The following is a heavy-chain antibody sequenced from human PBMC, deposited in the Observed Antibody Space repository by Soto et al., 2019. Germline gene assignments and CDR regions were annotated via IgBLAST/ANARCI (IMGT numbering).Heavy chain of an antibody. D-gene: IGHD6-13*01. V-gene: IGHV3-30-3*01. CDR2: ISYDGSNK. CDR3: ASPAGPQQLVRHYYYGMDV. CDR1: GFTCSSYA. J-gene: IGHJ6*02. Sequence: GGSLRLSCAASGFTCSSYAMHWVRQSPGKGLEWVAVISYDGSNKYYADSVKGRFTISRDNSKNTLYLQMNSLRAEDTAVYYCASPAGPQQLVRHYYYGMDVWGQGTTVTVSS.